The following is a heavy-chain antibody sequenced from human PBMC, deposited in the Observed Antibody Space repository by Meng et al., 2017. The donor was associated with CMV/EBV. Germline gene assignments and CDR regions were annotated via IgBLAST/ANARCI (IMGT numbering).Heavy chain of an antibody. J-gene: IGHJ6*02. Sequence: ASVKVSCKASGYTFTSYDINWVRQATGQGLEWMGWMNPNSGNTGYAQKFQGRVTITRNTSISTAYMELSSLRSEDTAVCYCARDGGGYCSSTSCQDPYYYYGMDVWGQGTTVTVSS. CDR3: ARDGGGYCSSTSCQDPYYYYGMDV. CDR2: MNPNSGNT. CDR1: GYTFTSYD. V-gene: IGHV1-8*03. D-gene: IGHD2-2*01.